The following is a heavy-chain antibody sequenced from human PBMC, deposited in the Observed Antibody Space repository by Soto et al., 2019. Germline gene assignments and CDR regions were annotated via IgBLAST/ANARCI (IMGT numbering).Heavy chain of an antibody. J-gene: IGHJ3*02. V-gene: IGHV3-21*01. D-gene: IGHD4-17*01. CDR2: ISSSSSYI. CDR3: ARANGDTDVFDI. CDR1: GFTFSSSW. Sequence: PGGSLRLSCAASGFTFSSSWMNWVRQAPGKGLEWVSSISSSSSYIYYADSVKGRFTISRDNAKNSLYLQMNSLRAEDTAVYYCARANGDTDVFDIWGQGTMVTVSS.